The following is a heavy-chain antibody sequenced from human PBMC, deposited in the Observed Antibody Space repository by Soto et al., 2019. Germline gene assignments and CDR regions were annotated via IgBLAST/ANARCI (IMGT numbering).Heavy chain of an antibody. CDR2: VSYNGNT. D-gene: IGHD2-15*01. CDR3: ARQQYTVVTAFDV. Sequence: QVQLKESGPGLVKPADTLSLKCTVSGGSITHYYWSWIRQTPGGGLEWIGYVSYNGNTNYNPSLKVRVSRSADTSKNEFSLKLTSLTAADAAIYFCARQQYTVVTAFDVWGQGTMVAVSS. CDR1: GGSITHYY. V-gene: IGHV4-59*07. J-gene: IGHJ3*01.